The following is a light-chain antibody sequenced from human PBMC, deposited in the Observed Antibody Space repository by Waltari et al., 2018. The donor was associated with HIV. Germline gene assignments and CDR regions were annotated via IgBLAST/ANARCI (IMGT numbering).Light chain of an antibody. CDR2: AAS. V-gene: IGKV1-27*01. CDR1: QAISNY. J-gene: IGKJ1*01. CDR3: QKYNSAPQT. Sequence: DIRMTQSPSSLSASVGDRVTITCRASQAISNYLAWYQKKPGKVPKLLIYAASTLQTGVPFRFSGTGSGTYFTLTISSLQPEDVATYYCQKYNSAPQTFGQGTKVEIK.